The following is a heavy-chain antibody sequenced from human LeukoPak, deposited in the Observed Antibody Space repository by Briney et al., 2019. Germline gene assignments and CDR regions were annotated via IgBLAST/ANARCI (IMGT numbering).Heavy chain of an antibody. CDR3: ARHLGYNYGNFDY. CDR2: IYPGDSDT. D-gene: IGHD5-18*01. Sequence: PGESLKISCKGSGYSFSTYWVGWVRQMPGKGLEWMGIIYPGDSDTKYSPSFQGHVTISVDKSTSTVHLQWSSLRASDTAMYYCARHLGYNYGNFDYWGQGTLVTVSS. V-gene: IGHV5-51*01. J-gene: IGHJ4*02. CDR1: GYSFSTYW.